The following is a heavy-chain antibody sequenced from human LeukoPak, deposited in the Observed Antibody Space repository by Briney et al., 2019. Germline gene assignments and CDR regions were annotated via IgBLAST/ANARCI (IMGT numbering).Heavy chain of an antibody. J-gene: IGHJ4*02. V-gene: IGHV4-59*11. Sequence: SETLSLTCTVSGGSISSHYWSWIRQPPGKGLEWIGYIYYSGSTNYNPSLKSRVTISVDTSKNQFSLKLSSVTAADTAVYYCARATIFGVVNYWGQRTLVTVSS. CDR2: IYYSGST. CDR3: ARATIFGVVNY. D-gene: IGHD3-3*01. CDR1: GGSISSHY.